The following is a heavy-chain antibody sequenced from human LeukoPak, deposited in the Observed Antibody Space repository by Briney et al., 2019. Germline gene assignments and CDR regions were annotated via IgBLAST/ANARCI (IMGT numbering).Heavy chain of an antibody. CDR3: ARHKRGYSGYEKERYGMDV. CDR1: GGSISSSSYY. Sequence: SETLSLTCTVSGGSISSSSYYWGWIRQPPGKGLVWIGYIYYSGSTNYNPSLMSRVTISVDTSKNQFSLKLSSVTAADTAVYYCARHKRGYSGYEKERYGMDVWGQGTTVTVSS. CDR2: IYYSGST. J-gene: IGHJ6*02. D-gene: IGHD5-12*01. V-gene: IGHV4-61*05.